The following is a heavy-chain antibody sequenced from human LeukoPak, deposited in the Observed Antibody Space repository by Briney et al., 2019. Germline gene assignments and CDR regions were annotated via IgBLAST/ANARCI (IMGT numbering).Heavy chain of an antibody. D-gene: IGHD3-10*01. CDR1: GFTFSNYV. Sequence: GGSLRLSRAASGFTFSNYVMHRVRQAPGKGLEWVAVISYDGSNKYYADSVKGRFTISRDNSKNTLYLQMNSLRAEDTAVYYCAKDGFNTDSKYGPQEFDYWGQGTVVTVSS. CDR2: ISYDGSNK. V-gene: IGHV3-30*04. J-gene: IGHJ4*02. CDR3: AKDGFNTDSKYGPQEFDY.